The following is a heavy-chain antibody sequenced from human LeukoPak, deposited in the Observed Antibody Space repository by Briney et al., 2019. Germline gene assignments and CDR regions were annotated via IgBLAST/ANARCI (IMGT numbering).Heavy chain of an antibody. CDR3: AKDHDFWSGYPDY. J-gene: IGHJ4*02. Sequence: PGGSLRLSCAASGFTFDDYTMHWVRQAPGKGLEWVSLISWDGGSTYYADSVKGRFTISRDNSKNSLYLQMNSLRTEDTALYYCAKDHDFWSGYPDYWGQGTLVTVSS. CDR2: ISWDGGST. V-gene: IGHV3-43*01. D-gene: IGHD3-3*01. CDR1: GFTFDDYT.